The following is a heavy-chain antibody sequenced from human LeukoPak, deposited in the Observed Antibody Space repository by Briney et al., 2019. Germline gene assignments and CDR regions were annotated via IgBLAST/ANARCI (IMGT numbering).Heavy chain of an antibody. CDR1: GFNVSVNY. CDR2: ISGSGGST. V-gene: IGHV3-23*01. CDR3: AKGVAARTSNWFDP. Sequence: GGSLRLSCAASGFNVSVNYMSWVRQAPGKGLEWVSAISGSGGSTYYADSVKGRFTISRDNSKNTLYLQMNSLRAEDTAVYYCAKGVAARTSNWFDPWGQGTLVTVSS. D-gene: IGHD6-6*01. J-gene: IGHJ5*02.